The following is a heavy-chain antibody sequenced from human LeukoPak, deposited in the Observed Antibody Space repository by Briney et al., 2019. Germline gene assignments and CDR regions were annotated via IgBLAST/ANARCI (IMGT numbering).Heavy chain of an antibody. J-gene: IGHJ4*02. CDR3: SRDQCDSGVGGD. V-gene: IGHV3-74*01. D-gene: IGHD3-22*01. Sequence: PGGSLRLSCAASGFTFSSHWMHWVRQAPGKGLVWVSRINSDGSSTSYADSVKGRFTISRDNAKNTLYLQMNSLRAGDTAVYYCSRDQCDSGVGGDWGQGTLVTVSS. CDR2: INSDGSST. CDR1: GFTFSSHW.